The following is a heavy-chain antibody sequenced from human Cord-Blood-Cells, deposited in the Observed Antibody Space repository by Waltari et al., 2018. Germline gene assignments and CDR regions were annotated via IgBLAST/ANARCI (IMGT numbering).Heavy chain of an antibody. J-gene: IGHJ4*02. CDR2: INPNSGGT. CDR1: GYTFTGYY. CDR3: ARLTGDFDY. D-gene: IGHD7-27*01. V-gene: IGHV1-2*02. Sequence: QVQLVQSGAEVKKPGASVKVSCKASGYTFTGYYMHWVRQAPGKGLEWLGWINPNSGGTNYAQKLQGRVTMTRDTSISTAYMELSRLRSDDTAVYYCARLTGDFDYWGQGTLVTVSS.